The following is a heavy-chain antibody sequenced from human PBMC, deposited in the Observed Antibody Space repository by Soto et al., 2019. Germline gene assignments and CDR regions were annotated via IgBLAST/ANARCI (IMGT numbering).Heavy chain of an antibody. V-gene: IGHV3-30-3*01. CDR2: ISRDGSNE. D-gene: IGHD3-10*01. CDR1: GFTFSSYL. Sequence: QVQLVESGGGVVQPGRSLRLSCATSGFTFSSYLIHWVRQTPDKGLEWVAFISRDGSNEYYADSVKGRFTISRDNSKNTLYLEMNSLRAEDTAVYYCARDDEGGSDCDLGYWAQGTLVTVSS. J-gene: IGHJ4*02. CDR3: ARDDEGGSDCDLGY.